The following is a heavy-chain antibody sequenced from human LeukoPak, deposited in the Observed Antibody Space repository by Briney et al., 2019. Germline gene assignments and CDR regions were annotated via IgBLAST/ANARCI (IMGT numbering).Heavy chain of an antibody. CDR2: IYYSGST. Sequence: SETLSLTCTVSGDSISSSSYYWGWIRQPPGKGLEWIGSIYYSGSTYYNPSLKSRVTISVDTSKNQFSLKLSSVTAADTAVYYCARLVGATSIGDHDYWGQGTLVTVSS. CDR3: ARLVGATSIGDHDY. CDR1: GDSISSSSYY. D-gene: IGHD1-26*01. V-gene: IGHV4-39*07. J-gene: IGHJ4*02.